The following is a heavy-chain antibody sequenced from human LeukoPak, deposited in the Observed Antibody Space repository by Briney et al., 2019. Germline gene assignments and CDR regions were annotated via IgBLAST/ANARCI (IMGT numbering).Heavy chain of an antibody. CDR2: INPNSGGT. V-gene: IGHV1-2*02. Sequence: ASVKVSCKASGYTFTGYYMHWVRQAPGQGLEWMGWINPNSGGTNYAQKFQGRVTMTRDTSISTAYMELSRLRSDDTAVYYCARADGGWGYYYYYYMDVWGKGTTVTISS. CDR1: GYTFTGYY. CDR3: ARADGGWGYYYYYYMDV. D-gene: IGHD6-19*01. J-gene: IGHJ6*03.